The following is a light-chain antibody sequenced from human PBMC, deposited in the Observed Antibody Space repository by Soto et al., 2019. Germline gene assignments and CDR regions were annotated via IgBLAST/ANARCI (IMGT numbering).Light chain of an antibody. V-gene: IGKV1-5*03. J-gene: IGKJ1*01. CDR2: MAS. CDR1: QSIDIW. Sequence: DIQMTQSPSTLSASVEDRVTITCRASQSIDIWLAWYQQRPTKAPKLVTDMASSLEGGVPSRFSCSGSGTEFTLTISSLPPDDFATYYCQHHKSYPRTFGQGTKVEIK. CDR3: QHHKSYPRT.